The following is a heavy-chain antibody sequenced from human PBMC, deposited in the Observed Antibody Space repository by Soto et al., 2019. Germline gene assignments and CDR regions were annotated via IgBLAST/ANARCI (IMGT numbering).Heavy chain of an antibody. J-gene: IGHJ6*03. Sequence: SETLSLTCAVYGGSFSGYYWSWIRQPPGKGLEWIGEINHSGSTNYNPSLKSRVTISVDTSKNQFSLKLSSVTAADTAVYYCARGRYCSSTSCYGRLQYYYYMDVWGKGTTVTVSS. CDR1: GGSFSGYY. D-gene: IGHD2-2*01. V-gene: IGHV4-34*01. CDR3: ARGRYCSSTSCYGRLQYYYYMDV. CDR2: INHSGST.